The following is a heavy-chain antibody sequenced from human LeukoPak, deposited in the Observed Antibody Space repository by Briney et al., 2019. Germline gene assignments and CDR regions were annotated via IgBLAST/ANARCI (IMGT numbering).Heavy chain of an antibody. D-gene: IGHD3-22*01. CDR2: IKQDGSEK. J-gene: IGHJ4*02. Sequence: GGSLRLSCAASGFTFSSYWMSWVRQAPGKGLEWVANIKQDGSEKYYVDSVKGRFTISRDNAKNSLYLQMNSLTAEDTAVYYCARDNSGYYSDYWGQGTLVTVSS. CDR1: GFTFSSYW. CDR3: ARDNSGYYSDY. V-gene: IGHV3-7*01.